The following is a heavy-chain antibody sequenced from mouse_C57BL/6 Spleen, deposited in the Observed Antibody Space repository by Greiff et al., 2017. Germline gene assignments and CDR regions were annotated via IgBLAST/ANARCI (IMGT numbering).Heavy chain of an antibody. J-gene: IGHJ2*01. CDR1: GFNIKDDY. CDR3: TTVYYYGSD. CDR2: IDPENGDT. Sequence: VQLKQSGAELVRPGASVKLSCTASGFNIKDDYMHWVKQRPEQGLEWIGWIDPENGDTEYASKFQGKATITADTSSNTAYLQLSSLTSEDTAVYYCTTVYYYGSDWGQGTTLTVSS. D-gene: IGHD1-1*01. V-gene: IGHV14-4*01.